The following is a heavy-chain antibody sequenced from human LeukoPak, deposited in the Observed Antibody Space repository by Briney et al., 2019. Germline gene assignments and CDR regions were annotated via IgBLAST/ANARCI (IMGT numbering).Heavy chain of an antibody. V-gene: IGHV4-38-2*02. CDR2: IYHSGTT. Sequence: SETLSLTCTVSGYSISSGYYWGWIRPPPGKGLEWIGSIYHSGTTYYNPSLKSRVTISVDTSKNQFSLKLRSVTAADTAVYYCARDRPGLLWFGELQPQNWFDPWGQGTLVTVSS. J-gene: IGHJ5*02. D-gene: IGHD3-10*01. CDR3: ARDRPGLLWFGELQPQNWFDP. CDR1: GYSISSGYY.